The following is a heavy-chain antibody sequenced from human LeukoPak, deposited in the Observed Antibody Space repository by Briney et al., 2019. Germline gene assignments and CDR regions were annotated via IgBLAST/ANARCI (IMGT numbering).Heavy chain of an antibody. J-gene: IGHJ6*02. CDR3: AKDEGDSHYYGMDV. D-gene: IGHD3-16*01. V-gene: IGHV3-11*01. Sequence: GGSLRLSCAASGFTFSDYYMSWIRQAPGKGLEWVSYISSSGSTIYYADSVKGRFTISRDNAKNSLYLQMNSLRAEDTALYYCAKDEGDSHYYGMDVWGQGTTVTVSS. CDR1: GFTFSDYY. CDR2: ISSSGSTI.